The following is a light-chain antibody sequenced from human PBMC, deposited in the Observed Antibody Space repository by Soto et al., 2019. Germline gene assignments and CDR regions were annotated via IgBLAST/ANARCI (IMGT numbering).Light chain of an antibody. CDR2: VAS. V-gene: IGKV1-27*01. CDR3: QKCNSAPWT. J-gene: IGKJ1*01. Sequence: DIQMTQSPSSLSASVGDRVTMTCRASQGISNYLAWYQQQPGKVPKLLIYVASTLQSGVPSRFSGSGSGTDFTLTISSLQPEDVATYYCQKCNSAPWTFGQGTKVEIK. CDR1: QGISNY.